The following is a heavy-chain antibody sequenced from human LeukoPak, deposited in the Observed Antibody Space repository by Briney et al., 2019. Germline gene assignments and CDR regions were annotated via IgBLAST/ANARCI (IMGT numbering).Heavy chain of an antibody. D-gene: IGHD3-22*01. CDR2: ISGSGGST. J-gene: IGHJ4*02. Sequence: GGSLRLSCAASGFTFSSYAMGWVRQAPGKGLEWVSAISGSGGSTYYADSVKGRFTISRDNSKNTLYLQMNSLRAEDTAVYYCAKGEGYYYDSSGNQFDYWGQGTLVTVSS. V-gene: IGHV3-23*01. CDR1: GFTFSSYA. CDR3: AKGEGYYYDSSGNQFDY.